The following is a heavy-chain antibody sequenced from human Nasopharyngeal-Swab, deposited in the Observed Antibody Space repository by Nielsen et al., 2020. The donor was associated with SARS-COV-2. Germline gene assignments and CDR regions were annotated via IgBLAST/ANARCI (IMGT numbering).Heavy chain of an antibody. CDR2: TYYRSKWYN. CDR3: ARDRVVPAAMWAYYYYYGMDV. J-gene: IGHJ6*02. D-gene: IGHD2-2*01. V-gene: IGHV6-1*01. Sequence: WIRQSPSRGLEWLGRTYYRSKWYNDYAVSVKSRITINPDTSKNQFSLHLNSVTPEDTAVYYCARDRVVPAAMWAYYYYYGMDVWGQGTTVTVSS.